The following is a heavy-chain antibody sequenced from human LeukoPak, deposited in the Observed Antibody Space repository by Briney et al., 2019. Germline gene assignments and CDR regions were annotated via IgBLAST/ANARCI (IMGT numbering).Heavy chain of an antibody. CDR3: AKGGEQQTLRWGMEY. D-gene: IGHD4-23*01. J-gene: IGHJ4*02. CDR1: GFTFSNYY. CDR2: ISYDGGIK. V-gene: IGHV3-30*18. Sequence: GGSLRLSCAASGFTFSNYYMHWVRQAPGKGLEWVALISYDGGIKYHGDSVRGRFTASRDNSDNTLYLQMNSLRAEDTAVYYCAKGGEQQTLRWGMEYWGQGTLVTVSS.